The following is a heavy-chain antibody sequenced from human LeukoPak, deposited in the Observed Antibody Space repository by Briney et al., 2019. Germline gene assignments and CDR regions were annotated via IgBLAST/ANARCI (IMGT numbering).Heavy chain of an antibody. J-gene: IGHJ4*02. CDR3: ARLGSSWNFDY. CDR1: GGSISSSSYY. Sequence: SETLSLTCTVPGGSISSSSYYWGWIRQPPGKGLEWIGSIYYSGSTYYNPYLKSRVTISVDTSKNQFSLKLSSVTAADTAVYYCARLGSSWNFDYWGQGTLVTVSS. D-gene: IGHD6-13*01. V-gene: IGHV4-39*01. CDR2: IYYSGST.